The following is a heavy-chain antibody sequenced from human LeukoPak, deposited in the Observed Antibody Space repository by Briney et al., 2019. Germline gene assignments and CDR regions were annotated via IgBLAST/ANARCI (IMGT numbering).Heavy chain of an antibody. D-gene: IGHD4/OR15-4a*01. Sequence: GESLKISCKGSGYSFTSYWIGWVRQMPRKGLEWIGIIYPGDSDTRYSPSFQGQVTISADKSISTAYLQWSSLKASDTAMYYWAGLKVALVGGNYAAGYFDYWGQGTLVTVSS. CDR1: GYSFTSYW. CDR3: AGLKVALVGGNYAAGYFDY. CDR2: IYPGDSDT. J-gene: IGHJ4*02. V-gene: IGHV5-51*01.